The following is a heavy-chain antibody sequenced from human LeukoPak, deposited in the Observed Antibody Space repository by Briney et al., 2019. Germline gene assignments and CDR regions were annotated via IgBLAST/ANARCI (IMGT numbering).Heavy chain of an antibody. CDR3: ARLVPDYFDY. CDR1: GGSISSYY. D-gene: IGHD2-21*02. Sequence: SETLSLTCTVSGGSISSYYWSWIRQPPGKGLEWIGYIYYSGSTNYNPSLKSRVTISVDTSKNQFSLKLTSLTAADTAVYFCARLVPDYFDYWGQGTLVTVSS. J-gene: IGHJ4*02. CDR2: IYYSGST. V-gene: IGHV4-59*12.